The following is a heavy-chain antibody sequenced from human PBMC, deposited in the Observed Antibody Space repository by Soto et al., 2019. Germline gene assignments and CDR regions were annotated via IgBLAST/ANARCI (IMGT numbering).Heavy chain of an antibody. CDR2: IIPMFRTP. D-gene: IGHD3-22*01. CDR1: GGSFIRYA. J-gene: IGHJ5*02. V-gene: IGHV1-69*01. Sequence: QVQLVQSGAEVKKPGSSVKVSCKASGGSFIRYAMHWVRQAPGQGLEWMGGIIPMFRTPNYAQRFQGRVTISADESTNTAYMELSSLRFDDTAVYFCARGVTGYYYDSSGYNNWFAPWGQGTLVTVSS. CDR3: ARGVTGYYYDSSGYNNWFAP.